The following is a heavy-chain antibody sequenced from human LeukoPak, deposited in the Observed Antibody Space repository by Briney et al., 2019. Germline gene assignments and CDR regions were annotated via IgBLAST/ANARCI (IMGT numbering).Heavy chain of an antibody. J-gene: IGHJ6*02. CDR2: INPNSGDT. CDR3: ATSSGSPWYYGMDV. D-gene: IGHD1-26*01. Sequence: GASVKVSCKASGYTFTGYHMHWVRQAPGQGLEWMGRINPNSGDTNYAQKFQGRVTMTEDTSTDTAYMELSSLRSEDTAVYYCATSSGSPWYYGMDVWGQGTTVTVSS. CDR1: GYTFTGYH. V-gene: IGHV1-2*06.